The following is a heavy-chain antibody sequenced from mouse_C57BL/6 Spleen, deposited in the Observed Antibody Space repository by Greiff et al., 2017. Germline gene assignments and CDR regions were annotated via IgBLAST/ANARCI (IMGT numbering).Heavy chain of an antibody. CDR2: ISYDGSN. CDR3: ARRAVVWYFDV. CDR1: GYSITSGYY. J-gene: IGHJ1*03. D-gene: IGHD1-1*01. V-gene: IGHV3-6*01. Sequence: EVQLQQSGPGLVKPSQSLSLTCSVTGYSITSGYYWNWIRQFPGNKLEWMGYISYDGSNNYNPSLKNRIFITRDTSKNQFFLKLNSVTTEDTATDYCARRAVVWYFDVWGTGTTVTVSS.